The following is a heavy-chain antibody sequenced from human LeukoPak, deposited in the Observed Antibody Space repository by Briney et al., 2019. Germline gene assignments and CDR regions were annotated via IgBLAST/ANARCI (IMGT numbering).Heavy chain of an antibody. Sequence: GGSLRLSCAASGFTFSSYGMHWVRQAPGKGLEWVAVIWYDGSNKYYADSVKGRFTISRDNSKNTLYLQMNSLRAEDTAVYYCARDRGDTIFGVVITSRYYFDYWGQGTLVTVSS. CDR2: IWYDGSNK. D-gene: IGHD3-3*01. CDR1: GFTFSSYG. CDR3: ARDRGDTIFGVVITSRYYFDY. V-gene: IGHV3-33*01. J-gene: IGHJ4*02.